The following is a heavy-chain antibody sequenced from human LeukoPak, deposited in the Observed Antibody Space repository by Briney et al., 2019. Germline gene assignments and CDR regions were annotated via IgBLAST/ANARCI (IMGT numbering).Heavy chain of an antibody. Sequence: ASVSVSCKASGYIFTAYYMHWVRQAPGQGLEWMGGIIPILGIPNYAQKFQARVTITADESTSTANMELSSLRSEDTAVYYCARGEQAGLWFGDTAFHHWGQGTLVTDSS. CDR1: GYIFTAYY. D-gene: IGHD3-10*01. CDR3: ARGEQAGLWFGDTAFHH. J-gene: IGHJ1*01. V-gene: IGHV1-69*10. CDR2: IIPILGIP.